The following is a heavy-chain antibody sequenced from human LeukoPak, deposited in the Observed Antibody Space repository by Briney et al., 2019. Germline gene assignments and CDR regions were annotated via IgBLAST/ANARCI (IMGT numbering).Heavy chain of an antibody. CDR2: ISAYNGNT. Sequence: ASVKVSCKASGYTFTSYGISWVRQAPGQGLEWMGWISAYNGNTNYAQKLQGRVTMTTDTSTSTAYMELRSLRSEDTAFYYCARGLSRWSTPTSSYYYRMDVWGQGTTVVVSS. V-gene: IGHV1-18*01. D-gene: IGHD4-23*01. CDR1: GYTFTSYG. CDR3: ARGLSRWSTPTSSYYYRMDV. J-gene: IGHJ6*02.